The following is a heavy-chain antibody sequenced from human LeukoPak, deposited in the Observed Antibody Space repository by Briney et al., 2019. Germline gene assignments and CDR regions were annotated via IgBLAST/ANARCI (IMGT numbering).Heavy chain of an antibody. CDR3: ARVPVAVAGHFDY. Sequence: GGSLRLSCAASGFTFSSYSMNWVRQAPGKGLEWVSSISSSSSYIYYADSVKGRFTISRDNAKNSLYLQMNSLRAEDTAVYYCARVPVAVAGHFDYWGQGTLVTVSS. CDR2: ISSSSSYI. J-gene: IGHJ4*02. V-gene: IGHV3-21*01. D-gene: IGHD6-19*01. CDR1: GFTFSSYS.